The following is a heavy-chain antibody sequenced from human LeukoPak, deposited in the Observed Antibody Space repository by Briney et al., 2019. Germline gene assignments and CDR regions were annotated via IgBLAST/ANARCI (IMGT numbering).Heavy chain of an antibody. CDR2: ISYDGTNK. CDR1: GFTFSSYA. Sequence: GGSLRLSCAASGFTFSSYAMHWVRQAPGKGLEWVAVISYDGTNKYADSVKGRFTISRDNSKNTLYLQMNSLRAEDTAVFYCTREANDFKFDYWGQGTLVIVSS. V-gene: IGHV3-30-3*01. J-gene: IGHJ4*02. CDR3: TREANDFKFDY. D-gene: IGHD1-1*01.